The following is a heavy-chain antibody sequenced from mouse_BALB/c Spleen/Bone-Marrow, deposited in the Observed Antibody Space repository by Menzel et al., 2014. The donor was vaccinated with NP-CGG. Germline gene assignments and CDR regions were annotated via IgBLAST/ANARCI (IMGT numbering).Heavy chain of an antibody. CDR1: GYTFTEYT. CDR2: INPNTGGT. CDR3: ARDSGSRPKGYFDV. D-gene: IGHD1-1*01. V-gene: IGHV1-18*01. Sequence: DVQLQESGPELVKPGASVKISCKTSGYTFTEYTINWVKQSHGKSLEWIGGINPNTGGTSYNQKFKGKATLTVDKSSSTAYMELRSLTSDDSAVYFCARDSGSRPKGYFDVWGAGTTVTVSS. J-gene: IGHJ1*01.